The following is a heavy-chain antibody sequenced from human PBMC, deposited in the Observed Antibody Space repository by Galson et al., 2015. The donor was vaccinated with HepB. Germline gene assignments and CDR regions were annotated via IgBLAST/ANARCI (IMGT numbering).Heavy chain of an antibody. CDR2: IYYSGST. V-gene: IGHV4-59*01. J-gene: IGHJ4*02. CDR3: ARGSSWTTFDY. CDR1: GGSISSYY. D-gene: IGHD6-13*01. Sequence: LSLTCTVSGGSISSYYWSWIRQPPGKGLEWIGYIYYSGSTNYNPSLKSRVTISVDTSKNQFSLKLSSVTAADTAVYYCARGSSWTTFDYWGQGTLVTVSS.